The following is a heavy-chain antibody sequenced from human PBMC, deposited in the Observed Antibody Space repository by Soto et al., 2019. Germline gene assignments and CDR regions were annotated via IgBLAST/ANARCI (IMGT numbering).Heavy chain of an antibody. Sequence: ASVKVSCKASGYTFTSYAMHWVRQAPGQRLEWMGWINAGNGNTKYSQKFQGRVTITRDTSASTAYMELSSLRSEDTAVYYCARDQGRFSSSWYRPLDYWGQGTLVTVSS. CDR2: INAGNGNT. J-gene: IGHJ4*02. D-gene: IGHD6-13*01. CDR1: GYTFTSYA. V-gene: IGHV1-3*01. CDR3: ARDQGRFSSSWYRPLDY.